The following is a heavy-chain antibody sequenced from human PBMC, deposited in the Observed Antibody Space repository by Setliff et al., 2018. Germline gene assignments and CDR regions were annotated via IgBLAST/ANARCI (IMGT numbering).Heavy chain of an antibody. CDR3: ARGLLWFGEPSW. V-gene: IGHV1-8*03. Sequence: AASVKVSCKASGYTFTSYDINWVRQATGQGLEWMGWMNPNSGHTGYAQKFQGRVTITRNTSISTAYMELSSLRSEDTAVYYCARGLLWFGEPSWWGQGTLVTVSS. J-gene: IGHJ4*02. D-gene: IGHD3-10*01. CDR1: GYTFTSYD. CDR2: MNPNSGHT.